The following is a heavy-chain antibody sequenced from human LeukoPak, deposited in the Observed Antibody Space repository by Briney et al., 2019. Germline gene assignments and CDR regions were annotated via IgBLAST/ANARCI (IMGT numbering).Heavy chain of an antibody. J-gene: IGHJ5*02. CDR1: GYSISSGYY. Sequence: SETLSLTCAVSGYSISSGYYWGWIRQPPGKGLEWIGSIYHSGSTYYNPSLKSRVTISVDTSKNQFSLKLSSVTAADTAVYYCARLIPTHYGSGSCLYWFDPWGQGTLVTVSS. CDR2: IYHSGST. V-gene: IGHV4-38-2*01. D-gene: IGHD3-10*01. CDR3: ARLIPTHYGSGSCLYWFDP.